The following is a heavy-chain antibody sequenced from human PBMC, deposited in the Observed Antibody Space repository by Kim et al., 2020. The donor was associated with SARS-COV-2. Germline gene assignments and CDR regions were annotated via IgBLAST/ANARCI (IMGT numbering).Heavy chain of an antibody. CDR1: GGSISSSNW. J-gene: IGHJ6*03. V-gene: IGHV4-4*02. CDR3: ARKYYDYIWGSYRYMDV. D-gene: IGHD3-16*02. CDR2: IYHSGST. Sequence: SETLSLTCAVSGGSISSSNWWSWVRQPPGKGLEWIGEIYHSGSTNYNPSLKSRVTISVDKSKNQFSLKLSSVTAADTAVYYCARKYYDYIWGSYRYMDVWGKGTTGTVSS.